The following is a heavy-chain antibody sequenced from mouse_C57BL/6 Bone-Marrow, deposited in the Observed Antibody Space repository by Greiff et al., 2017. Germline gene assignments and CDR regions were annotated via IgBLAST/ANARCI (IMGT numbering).Heavy chain of an antibody. Sequence: VQLQQSGPELVKPGASVKMSCKASGYKFTDYNMHWVKQSHGKSLEWLGYIKPNNGGTSYTQKFKGKATWTVNKSASTAYMELRSLTSEDSAVYYCARSYYSNSAWFAYWGQGTLVTVSA. D-gene: IGHD2-5*01. J-gene: IGHJ3*01. V-gene: IGHV1-22*01. CDR3: ARSYYSNSAWFAY. CDR1: GYKFTDYN. CDR2: IKPNNGGT.